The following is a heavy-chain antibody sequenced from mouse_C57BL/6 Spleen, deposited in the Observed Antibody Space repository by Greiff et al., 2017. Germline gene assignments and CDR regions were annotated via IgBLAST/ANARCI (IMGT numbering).Heavy chain of an antibody. D-gene: IGHD2-3*01. CDR2: IWSGGST. CDR1: GFSLTSYG. V-gene: IGHV2-2*01. CDR3: ARKGGYYENAMDY. J-gene: IGHJ4*01. Sequence: VKLVESGPGLVQPSQSLSITCTVSGFSLTSYGVHWVRQSPGKGLEWLGVIWSGGSTDYNAAFISRLSISKDNSKSQVFFKMNSLQADDTAIYYCARKGGYYENAMDYWGQGTSVTVSS.